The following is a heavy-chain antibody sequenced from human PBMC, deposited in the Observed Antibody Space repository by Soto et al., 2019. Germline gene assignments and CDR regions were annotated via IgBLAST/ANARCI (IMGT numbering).Heavy chain of an antibody. Sequence: SDVVSGTCIDSGGPVSSGSYYWSWIRQPPGKGLEWIGYIYYSGSTNYNPSLKSRVTISVDTSKNQFSLKLSSVTAADTAVYYCASGKYYYDSSGYYNYWGQGTLVTVSS. V-gene: IGHV4-61*01. J-gene: IGHJ4*02. CDR2: IYYSGST. CDR3: ASGKYYYDSSGYYNY. D-gene: IGHD3-22*01. CDR1: GGPVSSGSYY.